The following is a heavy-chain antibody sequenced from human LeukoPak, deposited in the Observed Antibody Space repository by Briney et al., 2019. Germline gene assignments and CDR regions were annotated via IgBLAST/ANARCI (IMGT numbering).Heavy chain of an antibody. V-gene: IGHV3-48*03. D-gene: IGHD4-23*01. CDR2: ISSSGSTI. CDR1: GFTFSSYE. Sequence: GGSLRLSCAASGFTFSSYEMNWVRQAPGKGLEWVSYISSSGSTIYYADSVKGRFTISRDNSKNTLYLQMNSLRAEDTAVYYCAKITTVVISSAFDIWGQGTMVTVSS. CDR3: AKITTVVISSAFDI. J-gene: IGHJ3*02.